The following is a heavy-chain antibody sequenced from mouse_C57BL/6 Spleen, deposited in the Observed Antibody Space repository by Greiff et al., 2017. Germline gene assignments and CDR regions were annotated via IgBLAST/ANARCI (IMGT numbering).Heavy chain of an antibody. CDR3: ARAYYGSSYAAY. Sequence: DVHLVESGGGLVKPGGSLKLSCAASGFTFSDYGMHWVRQAPEKGLEWVAYISSGSSTIYYADTVKGRFTISRDNAKNTLFLQMTSLRSEDTAMYYCARAYYGSSYAAYWGQGTLVTVSA. J-gene: IGHJ3*01. CDR2: ISSGSSTI. V-gene: IGHV5-17*01. D-gene: IGHD1-1*01. CDR1: GFTFSDYG.